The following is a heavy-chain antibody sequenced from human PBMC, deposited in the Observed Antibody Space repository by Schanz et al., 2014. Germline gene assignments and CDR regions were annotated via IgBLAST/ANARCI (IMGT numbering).Heavy chain of an antibody. CDR2: IFFRGST. J-gene: IGHJ6*02. CDR1: GGSISSGGYS. V-gene: IGHV4-30-4*07. Sequence: QVQLQESGPGLVKPSQTLSLTCAVSGGSISSGGYSWSWIRQPPGKGLEWIGYIFFRGSTYYNPSLKSRVTISIDTSKTQFSLRRPSVPAADTAVYYCYGMDVWGQGTTVTVSS. CDR3: YGMDV.